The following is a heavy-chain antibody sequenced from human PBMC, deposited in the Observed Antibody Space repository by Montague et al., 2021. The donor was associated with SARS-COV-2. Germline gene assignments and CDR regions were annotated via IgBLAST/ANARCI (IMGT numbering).Heavy chain of an antibody. V-gene: IGHV3-21*01. J-gene: IGHJ3*02. Sequence: SLRLSCAASGFTFSTYTMNWVRQAPGQGLEWVSSITASGIYIYCADSVKGRFTISRDNAKNSLYLQMNSLRAEDTAVYYCTRDAFTMIIDAFNIWGQGTKVTVSS. D-gene: IGHD3-22*01. CDR2: ITASGIYI. CDR1: GFTFSTYT. CDR3: TRDAFTMIIDAFNI.